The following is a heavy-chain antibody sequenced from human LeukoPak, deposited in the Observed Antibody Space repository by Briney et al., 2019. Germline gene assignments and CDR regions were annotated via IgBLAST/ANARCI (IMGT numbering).Heavy chain of an antibody. CDR2: IYRDGSP. Sequence: GGSLRLSCAASGFTVSNNYMSWVRQAPGKGRGWVSLIYRDGSPYYADSGEERFTISRDNCKNTLFLQINSLGAEDTAVYYCARIPNQGPGDYYYYHGMDVWGQGTTVIVSS. D-gene: IGHD1-14*01. CDR3: ARIPNQGPGDYYYYHGMDV. CDR1: GFTVSNNY. J-gene: IGHJ6*02. V-gene: IGHV3-66*01.